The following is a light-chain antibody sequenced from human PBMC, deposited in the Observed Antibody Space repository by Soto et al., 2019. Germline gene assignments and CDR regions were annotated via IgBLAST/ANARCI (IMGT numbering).Light chain of an antibody. CDR2: DAS. CDR1: QSISSW. CDR3: QQYNSYSPT. J-gene: IGKJ1*01. V-gene: IGKV1-5*01. Sequence: DIQMTQSPSTLSASLGDRVTITCRASQSISSWLAWYQQKPGKAPRLLIYDASSLDGGVPSRFSGSGSGTEFTLTISSLQPDDFASYYCQQYNSYSPTFGQGTKVDIK.